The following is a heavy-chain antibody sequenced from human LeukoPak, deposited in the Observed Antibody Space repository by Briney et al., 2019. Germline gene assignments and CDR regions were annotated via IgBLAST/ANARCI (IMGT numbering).Heavy chain of an antibody. D-gene: IGHD3-3*01. Sequence: TASQTLSLTCTVSGGSISSGDYYWSWIRQPPGKGLEWIGYIYYSGSTYYNPSLKSRVTISVDTSKNQFSLKLSSVTAADTAVYYCASQRTYYDFWSGSDDYFDYWGQGTLVTVSS. CDR3: ASQRTYYDFWSGSDDYFDY. CDR2: IYYSGST. J-gene: IGHJ4*02. V-gene: IGHV4-30-4*01. CDR1: GGSISSGDYY.